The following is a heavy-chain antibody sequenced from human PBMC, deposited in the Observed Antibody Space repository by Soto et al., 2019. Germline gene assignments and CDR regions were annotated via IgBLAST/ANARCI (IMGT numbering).Heavy chain of an antibody. CDR3: ARSLTRSPGYFDY. Sequence: NLSLTCTVSGGSISSGDYYWSWIRQPPGKGLEWIGYIYYSGSTYYNPSLKSRVTISVDTSKSQFSLKLSSVTAADTAVYYCARSLTRSPGYFDYWGQGTLVTVSS. J-gene: IGHJ4*02. CDR1: GGSISSGDYY. V-gene: IGHV4-30-4*01. CDR2: IYYSGST. D-gene: IGHD3-10*01.